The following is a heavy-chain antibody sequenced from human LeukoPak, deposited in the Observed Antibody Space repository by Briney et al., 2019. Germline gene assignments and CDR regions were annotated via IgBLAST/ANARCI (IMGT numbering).Heavy chain of an antibody. CDR1: GFTFDDYT. CDR3: AGFALLNGFDY. Sequence: GGSLRLSCAASGFTFDDYTMHWVRQAPGKGLEWVSLIGWDGGSTYYADSVKGRFTISRDNSKNTLYLQMNSLRAEDTAVYYCAGFALLNGFDYWGQGTLVTVSS. J-gene: IGHJ4*02. V-gene: IGHV3-43*01. D-gene: IGHD2-2*03. CDR2: IGWDGGST.